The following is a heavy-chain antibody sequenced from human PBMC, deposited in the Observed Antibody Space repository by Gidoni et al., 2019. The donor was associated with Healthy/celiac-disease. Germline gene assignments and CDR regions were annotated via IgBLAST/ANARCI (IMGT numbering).Heavy chain of an antibody. CDR3: ARRARHCSSTSCYEYYFDY. CDR2: IYPGASDT. D-gene: IGHD2-2*01. CDR1: GYSFTSYW. J-gene: IGHJ4*02. V-gene: IGHV5-51*03. Sequence: VPLVQSGAEVQKPGESLKVSCKGSGYSFTSYWHGWVRQMPGKGLEWMGIIYPGASDTRSSPSFQGQVTISADKSISTAYLQWSSLKASDTAMYYCARRARHCSSTSCYEYYFDYWGQGTLVTVSS.